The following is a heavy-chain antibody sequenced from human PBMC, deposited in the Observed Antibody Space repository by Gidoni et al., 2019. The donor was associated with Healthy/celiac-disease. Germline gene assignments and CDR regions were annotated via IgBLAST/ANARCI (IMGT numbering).Heavy chain of an antibody. CDR3: ARDKWAGYSSSWVD. J-gene: IGHJ4*02. CDR1: GFTFRSYS. CDR2: NSSGSTYI. V-gene: IGHV3-21*01. Sequence: EVQLVESGGGRVKPGGSLDLSVSASGFTFRSYSMNWVRQAPGKGLEWDSSNSSGSTYIYFADSVKGRFTISRDNARNSLYLQMNSLRAEDTAVYYCARDKWAGYSSSWVDWGQGTLVTVSS. D-gene: IGHD6-13*01.